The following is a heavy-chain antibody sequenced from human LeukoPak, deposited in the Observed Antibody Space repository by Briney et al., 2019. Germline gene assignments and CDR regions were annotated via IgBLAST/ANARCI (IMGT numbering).Heavy chain of an antibody. J-gene: IGHJ5*02. V-gene: IGHV1-69*05. D-gene: IGHD2-15*01. CDR3: ARENGAIVVVVAASSWFDP. CDR1: GGTFSSYA. CDR2: IIPIFGTA. Sequence: SVKVSXKASGGTFSSYAISWVRQAPGQGLEWMGRIIPIFGTANYAQKFQGRVTITTDESTSTAYMELSSLRSEDTAVYYCARENGAIVVVVAASSWFDPWGQGTLVTVSS.